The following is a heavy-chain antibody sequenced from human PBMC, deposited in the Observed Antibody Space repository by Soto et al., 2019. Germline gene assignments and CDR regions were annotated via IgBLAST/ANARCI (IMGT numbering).Heavy chain of an antibody. D-gene: IGHD3-3*01. CDR2: VNHRGST. CDR3: ARGVYNTIFGVISLDY. J-gene: IGHJ4*02. V-gene: IGHV4-34*01. CDR1: GGSFSGYY. Sequence: SETLSLTCAVYGGSFSGYYWTWIRQPPGKGLEWIGEVNHRGSTNYNPSLKSRVTISVDTSKNQFSLKLSSVTAPDTAVYYCARGVYNTIFGVISLDYWGQGALVTVSS.